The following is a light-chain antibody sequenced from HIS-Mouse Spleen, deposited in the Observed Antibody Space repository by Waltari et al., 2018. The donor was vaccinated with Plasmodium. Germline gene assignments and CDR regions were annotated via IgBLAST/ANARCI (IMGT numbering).Light chain of an antibody. V-gene: IGLV3-27*01. J-gene: IGLJ3*02. Sequence: SYELTQPSSVSVSPGQTARITCSGDVLAKKYARWFQQKPGQAPVLVIYKDREWPSGIPERFSGSSSGTTVTLTISGAQVEDEADYYCYSAADNNRVFGGGTKLTVL. CDR2: KDR. CDR1: VLAKKY. CDR3: YSAADNNRV.